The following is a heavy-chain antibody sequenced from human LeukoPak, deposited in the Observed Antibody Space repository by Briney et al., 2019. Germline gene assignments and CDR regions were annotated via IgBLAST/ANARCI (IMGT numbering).Heavy chain of an antibody. J-gene: IGHJ5*02. D-gene: IGHD3-10*01. V-gene: IGHV4-59*08. CDR1: DGSISPYY. Sequence: PSETLSLTCTVSDGSISPYYWSWIRQPPGKGLEWIGYIYYSGSTNYNPSLKSRVTISVDTSKNQFSLKLSSVTAADTAVYYCARRRHYYGSGSYYNGKYNWFDPWGQGTLVTVSS. CDR3: ARRRHYYGSGSYYNGKYNWFDP. CDR2: IYYSGST.